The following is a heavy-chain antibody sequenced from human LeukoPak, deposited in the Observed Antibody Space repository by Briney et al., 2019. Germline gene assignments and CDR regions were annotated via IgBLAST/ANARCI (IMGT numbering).Heavy chain of an antibody. CDR1: VYTFTVYD. Sequence: GASVTVSFTASVYTFTVYDMHWVRHAPGPGREWMGWIKPNSGGTSYAQKSQGRVTITRETSISTAYMELSRLRCEDRAVYYCARDYGSAFDIWGQGTMGTVSP. CDR2: IKPNSGGT. CDR3: ARDYGSAFDI. D-gene: IGHD3-16*01. V-gene: IGHV1-2*02. J-gene: IGHJ3*02.